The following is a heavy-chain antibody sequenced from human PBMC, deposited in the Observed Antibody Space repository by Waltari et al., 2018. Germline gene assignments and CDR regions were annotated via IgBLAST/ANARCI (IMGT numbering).Heavy chain of an antibody. Sequence: QVQLQESGPGLVKPSQTMSLTCTVSGGSISSGSYYWSWIRQPAGKGLEWIGRIYTSGITNYNPSLKSRVTISVDTSKNQFSLKLSSVTAADTAVYYCAREVTLANFDYWGQGTLVTVSS. V-gene: IGHV4-61*02. CDR1: GGSISSGSYY. CDR2: IYTSGIT. CDR3: AREVTLANFDY. D-gene: IGHD2-21*02. J-gene: IGHJ4*02.